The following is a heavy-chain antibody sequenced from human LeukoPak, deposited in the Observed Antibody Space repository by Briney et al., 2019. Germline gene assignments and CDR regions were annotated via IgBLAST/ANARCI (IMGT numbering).Heavy chain of an antibody. CDR1: GNSISSGDNY. CDR3: ARSPGEGVGAFDI. CDR2: IYYSGST. J-gene: IGHJ3*02. Sequence: SETLSLTCTVSGNSISSGDNYWSWIRQPPGKGLEWIGYIYYSGSTNYNPSLKSRVTISVDTSKNQFSLKLSSVTAADTAVYYCARSPGEGVGAFDIWGQGTMVTVSS. D-gene: IGHD4-17*01. V-gene: IGHV4-61*08.